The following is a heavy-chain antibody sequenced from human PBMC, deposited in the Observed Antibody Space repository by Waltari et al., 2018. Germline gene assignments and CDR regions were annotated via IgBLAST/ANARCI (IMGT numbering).Heavy chain of an antibody. D-gene: IGHD4-17*01. CDR3: ARNTNGVDY. CDR1: GYSFTAAS. CDR2: ISTANVNT. V-gene: IGHV1-3*04. J-gene: IGHJ4*02. Sequence: QVQLVQSGAEVKKPGASVRVSCRASGYSFTAASIHWLRQAPGQSLEWMGWISTANVNTQYSQRFQGTVTITTDTSANTVYMEVSSLTSEDTAIYYCARNTNGVDYWGQGSLVTVSS.